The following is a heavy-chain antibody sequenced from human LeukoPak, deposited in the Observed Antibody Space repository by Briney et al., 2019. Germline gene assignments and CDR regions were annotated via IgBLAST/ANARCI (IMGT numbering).Heavy chain of an antibody. V-gene: IGHV4-34*01. CDR3: ARGPILPRCCSGGSCYPLDY. CDR1: GGSFSGYY. CDR2: INHSGST. D-gene: IGHD2-15*01. J-gene: IGHJ4*02. Sequence: PSETLSLTCAVYGGSFSGYYWSWIRQPPGKGLEWIGEINHSGSTNYNPSLKSRVTISLDTSKNQFSLKLSSVTAADTAVYYCARGPILPRCCSGGSCYPLDYWGQGTLVTVSS.